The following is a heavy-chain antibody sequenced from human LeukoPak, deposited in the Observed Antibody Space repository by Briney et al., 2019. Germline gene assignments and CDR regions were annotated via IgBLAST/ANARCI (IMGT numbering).Heavy chain of an antibody. CDR1: GGSISSSSYY. Sequence: SETLSLTCTVSGGSISSSSYYWGWIRQPPGKGLEWIGSIYYSGSTYYNPSLKSRVTISVGTSKNQFSLKLSSVIAADTAVYYCARRAEYSYGPYYYYGMDVWGQGTTVTVSS. J-gene: IGHJ6*02. D-gene: IGHD5-18*01. CDR3: ARRAEYSYGPYYYYGMDV. V-gene: IGHV4-39*07. CDR2: IYYSGST.